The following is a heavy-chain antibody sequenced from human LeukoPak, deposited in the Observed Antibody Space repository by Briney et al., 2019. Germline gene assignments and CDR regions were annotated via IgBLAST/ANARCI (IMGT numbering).Heavy chain of an antibody. D-gene: IGHD1-26*01. CDR1: GLTFSTYA. V-gene: IGHV3-23*01. CDR3: AKEARSYYRALQLDY. Sequence: GGSLRLSCAASGLTFSTYAMSWVRQAPGKGLEWVSAISGSGGSTYYADSVKGRFTISRDNSKNTLYLQMNSLRAEDTAVYYCAKEARSYYRALQLDYWGQGTLVTVSS. J-gene: IGHJ4*02. CDR2: ISGSGGST.